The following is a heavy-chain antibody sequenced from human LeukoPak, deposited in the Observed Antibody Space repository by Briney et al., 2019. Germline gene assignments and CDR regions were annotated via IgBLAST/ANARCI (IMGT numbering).Heavy chain of an antibody. D-gene: IGHD3-22*01. Sequence: SETLSLTCTVSGGSISTYYWSWIRQPPGKGLEWIGSIYHSGSTYYNPSLRSRVTISVDTSKNQFSLKLSSVTAADTAVYYCASLDSYYDSSGPNDFDIWGQGTMVTLSS. CDR2: IYHSGST. J-gene: IGHJ3*02. CDR3: ASLDSYYDSSGPNDFDI. CDR1: GGSISTYY. V-gene: IGHV4-59*08.